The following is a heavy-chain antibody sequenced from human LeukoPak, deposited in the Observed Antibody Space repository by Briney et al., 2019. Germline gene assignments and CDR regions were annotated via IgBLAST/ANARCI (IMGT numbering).Heavy chain of an antibody. CDR3: ARSYYDFWSGYYTTAFDI. J-gene: IGHJ3*02. CDR2: VIPILDIT. D-gene: IGHD3-3*01. CDR1: GGTFSRYD. V-gene: IGHV1-69*04. Sequence: ASVEVSCKASGGTFSRYDMNWVRQAPGQGLEWMGRVIPILDITDYAQKFQGRVTITADISTSTAHMELRSLKSEDTAVYYCARSYYDFWSGYYTTAFDIWGQGTMVTVSS.